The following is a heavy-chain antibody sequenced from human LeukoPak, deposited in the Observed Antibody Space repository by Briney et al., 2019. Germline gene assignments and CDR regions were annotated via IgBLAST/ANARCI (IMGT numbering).Heavy chain of an antibody. V-gene: IGHV3-30*02. CDR3: AKEGDWNDVTLMDV. Sequence: GGSLRLSCASPGFIFSFYGMHWARQAPGKGLEWVAFIRSDGSIKYYADSVKGRFTISRDNSKNTLYLQMNSLRAADTAVYYCAKEGDWNDVTLMDVWGKGTTVTISS. J-gene: IGHJ6*03. D-gene: IGHD1-1*01. CDR1: GFIFSFYG. CDR2: IRSDGSIK.